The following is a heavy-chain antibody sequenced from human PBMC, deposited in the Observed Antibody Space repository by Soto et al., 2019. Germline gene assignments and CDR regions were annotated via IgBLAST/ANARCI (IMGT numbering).Heavy chain of an antibody. CDR3: ARDFGGGYYDSSGYSAFDY. D-gene: IGHD3-22*01. CDR2: IIPIFGTA. V-gene: IGHV1-69*13. CDR1: GGTFSSYA. J-gene: IGHJ4*02. Sequence: ASVKVSCKASGGTFSSYAISWVRQAPGQGLEWMGGIIPIFGTANYAQKFQGRVTITADESTSTAYMELSSLRSEDTAVYYCARDFGGGYYDSSGYSAFDYWGQGTLVTVS.